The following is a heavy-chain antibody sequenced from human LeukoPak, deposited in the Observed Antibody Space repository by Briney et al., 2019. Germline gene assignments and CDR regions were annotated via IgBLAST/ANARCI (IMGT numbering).Heavy chain of an antibody. CDR3: AKDSSGWFDP. Sequence: GGSLRLSCAASGFTFSSYGMHWVRQAPGKGLEWVAVISYDGSNKYYADSVKGRFTISRDNSKNTLYLQMNSLRAEDTAVYDCAKDSSGWFDPWGQGTLVTVSS. J-gene: IGHJ5*02. CDR2: ISYDGSNK. CDR1: GFTFSSYG. V-gene: IGHV3-30*18.